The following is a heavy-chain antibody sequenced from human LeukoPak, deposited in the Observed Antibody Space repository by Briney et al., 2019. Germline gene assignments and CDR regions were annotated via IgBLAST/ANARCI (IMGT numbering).Heavy chain of an antibody. V-gene: IGHV4-59*12. CDR2: IYYSGGT. CDR3: ARNRDYFDLDAFDI. J-gene: IGHJ3*02. CDR1: GGSISSYY. Sequence: SETLSLTCTVSGGSISSYYWSWIRQPPGKGLEWIGYIYYSGGTNYNPSLKSRVTISVDTSKNQFSLKLSSVTAADTAVYYCARNRDYFDLDAFDIWGQGTMVTVSS. D-gene: IGHD3-9*01.